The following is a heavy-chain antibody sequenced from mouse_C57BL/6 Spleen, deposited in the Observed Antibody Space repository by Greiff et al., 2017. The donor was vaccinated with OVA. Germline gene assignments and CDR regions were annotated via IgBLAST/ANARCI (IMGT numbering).Heavy chain of an antibody. J-gene: IGHJ2*01. CDR2: IHPNSGST. D-gene: IGHD2-3*01. V-gene: IGHV1-64*01. CDR3: AREDDGYYVLFDY. Sequence: QVQLKQPGAELVKPGASVKLSCKASGYTFTSYWMHWVKQRPGQGLEWIGMIHPNSGSTNYNEKFKSKATLTVDKSSSTAYMQLSSLTSEDSAVYYCAREDDGYYVLFDYWGQGTTLTVSS. CDR1: GYTFTSYW.